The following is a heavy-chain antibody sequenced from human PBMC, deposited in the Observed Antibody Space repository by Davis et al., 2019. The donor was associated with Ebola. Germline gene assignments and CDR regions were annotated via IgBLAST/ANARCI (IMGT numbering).Heavy chain of an antibody. J-gene: IGHJ5*02. V-gene: IGHV3-74*01. CDR1: RFTFGTTW. D-gene: IGHD2-15*01. CDR3: ARGNRFCSGDICANWFDP. Sequence: HTGGSLRLSCAATRFTFGTTWIHWVRQAPGDGLAWVSRIDHVGNTNYADSVKGRFIISGDFAKNTVYLQMNSLRAEDTAVYYCARGNRFCSGDICANWFDPWGQGTLVTVSS. CDR2: IDHVGNT.